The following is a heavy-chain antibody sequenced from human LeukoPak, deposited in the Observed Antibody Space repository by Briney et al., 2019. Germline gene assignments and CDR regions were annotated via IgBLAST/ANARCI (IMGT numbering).Heavy chain of an antibody. D-gene: IGHD4-17*01. CDR3: ARTDYGDCFDP. V-gene: IGHV4-59*01. CDR1: GGSISSYY. CDR2: IYYSGST. Sequence: PSETLSLTCTVSGGSISSYYWSWIRQPPGKGLEWIGYIYYSGSTNYNPSLKSRVTISVDTSKNQLSLKLSSVTAADTAVYYCARTDYGDCFDPWGQGTLVTVSS. J-gene: IGHJ5*02.